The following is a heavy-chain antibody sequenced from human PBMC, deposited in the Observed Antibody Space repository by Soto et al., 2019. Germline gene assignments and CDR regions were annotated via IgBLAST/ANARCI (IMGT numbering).Heavy chain of an antibody. CDR3: ARDRSRQYYGSGSYYNGNWFDP. J-gene: IGHJ5*02. V-gene: IGHV4-59*01. Sequence: SETLSLTCTVSGGSISSYYWSWIRQPPGKGLEWIGYIYYSGSTNYNPSLKSRVTISVDTSKNQFSLKLSSVTAADTAVYYCARDRSRQYYGSGSYYNGNWFDPWAREPWSPSPQ. CDR2: IYYSGST. D-gene: IGHD3-10*01. CDR1: GGSISSYY.